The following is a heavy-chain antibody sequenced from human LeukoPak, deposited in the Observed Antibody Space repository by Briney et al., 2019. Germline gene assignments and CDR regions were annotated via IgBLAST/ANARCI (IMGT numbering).Heavy chain of an antibody. CDR2: IYYSGST. CDR3: ARHAPTMIVASGAFDI. D-gene: IGHD3-22*01. V-gene: IGHV4-61*05. CDR1: GDSISSSAYY. Sequence: SETLSLTCTVSGDSISSSAYYWGWIRQPPGKGLEWIGYIYYSGSTNYNPSLKSRVTISVDTSKNQFSLKLSSVTAADTAVYYCARHAPTMIVASGAFDIWGQGTMVTVSS. J-gene: IGHJ3*02.